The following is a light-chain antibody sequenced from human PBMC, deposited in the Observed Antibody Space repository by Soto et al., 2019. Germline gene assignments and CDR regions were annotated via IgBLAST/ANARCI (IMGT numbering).Light chain of an antibody. J-gene: IGLJ2*01. CDR1: SSNIGAGYD. CDR2: GNS. V-gene: IGLV1-40*01. Sequence: QSVLTQPPSVSGAPGQRVTISCTGSSSNIGAGYDVHWYQQLPGTAPKLLIYGNSNRPSGVPDQFSGSKSGTSASLVITGLQDEDEADYYCQSYDSSLSGVVFGGGTKVTVL. CDR3: QSYDSSLSGVV.